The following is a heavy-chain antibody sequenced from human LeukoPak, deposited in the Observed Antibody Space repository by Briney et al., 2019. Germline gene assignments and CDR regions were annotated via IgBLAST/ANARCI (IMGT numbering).Heavy chain of an antibody. CDR1: GGSISSSLYH. J-gene: IGHJ6*03. V-gene: IGHV4-39*01. D-gene: IGHD1-1*01. Sequence: SETLSLTCSVSGGSISSSLYHWGWLRQPPGKGLEWIGNVFHSGNTYSSPSLQSRVAFSVDTSKNQFSLKLTSVTATDTAVYYCARQIVGTSWNYYYSYIDVWGKGTSVSVSS. CDR3: ARQIVGTSWNYYYSYIDV. CDR2: VFHSGNT.